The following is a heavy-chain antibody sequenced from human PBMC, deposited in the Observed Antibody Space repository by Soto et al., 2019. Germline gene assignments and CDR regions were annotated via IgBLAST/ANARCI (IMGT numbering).Heavy chain of an antibody. CDR2: INPSGGST. CDR3: ARAVYYDSSVFYCDG. D-gene: IGHD3-22*01. CDR1: GYIFTNHY. V-gene: IGHV1-46*01. Sequence: ASVKVSCKASGYIFTNHYIHWVRQAPGQGLEWMGIINPSGGSTNYLQKFQGRITMTRDTSTSTVYMELSSLRSEDTAVYFCARAVYYDSSVFYCDGGGQGTLATFS. J-gene: IGHJ4*02.